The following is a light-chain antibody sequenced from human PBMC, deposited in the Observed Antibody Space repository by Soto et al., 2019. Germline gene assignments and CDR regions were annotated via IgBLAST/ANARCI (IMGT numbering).Light chain of an antibody. CDR1: NSNIGSGYD. CDR3: QSYDSSLSAYV. V-gene: IGLV1-40*01. J-gene: IGLJ1*01. CDR2: SNI. Sequence: QSVLTQPPSLSGAPGQRVTISCTGGNSNIGSGYDIHWYQHLPGTAPKLLIYSNIYRPSGVPDRFSGSKSGISASLAITGLQAEDEADYYCQSYDSSLSAYVFGPGTKLTVL.